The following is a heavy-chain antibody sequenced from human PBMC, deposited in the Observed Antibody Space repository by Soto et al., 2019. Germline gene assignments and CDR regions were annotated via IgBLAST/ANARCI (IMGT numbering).Heavy chain of an antibody. J-gene: IGHJ4*02. D-gene: IGHD2-15*01. CDR3: SRGYVGSWPHFDY. Sequence: EVHLLESGGAVTQPGGSLRLSCEASGFTFSNYAMNWVRQAPGKGLEWVSSLSDSSSKTYYADSVKGRFTISRDNSKNTLLLQVNTLRADDTAVYFCSRGYVGSWPHFDYWGQGTQVIVSS. CDR1: GFTFSNYA. V-gene: IGHV3-23*01. CDR2: LSDSSSKT.